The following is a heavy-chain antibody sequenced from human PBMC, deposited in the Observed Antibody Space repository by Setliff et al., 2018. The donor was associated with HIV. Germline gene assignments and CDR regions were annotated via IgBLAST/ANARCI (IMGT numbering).Heavy chain of an antibody. D-gene: IGHD3-10*01. CDR2: INPGNGNT. J-gene: IGHJ4*02. V-gene: IGHV1-3*01. CDR1: GYTFSSYV. Sequence: ASVKVSCKVSGYTFSSYVMHWVRQAPGQRLEWMGWINPGNGNTNYAQKLQGRLTVTTDTSTSTAYMELRSLRSDDTAVYYCARATSGTIHDFWGQGTLVTVPS. CDR3: ARATSGTIHDF.